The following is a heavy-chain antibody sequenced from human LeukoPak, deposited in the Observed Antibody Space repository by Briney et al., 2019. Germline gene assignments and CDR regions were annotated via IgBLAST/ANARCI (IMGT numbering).Heavy chain of an antibody. D-gene: IGHD4-11*01. CDR2: ISGSGSST. CDR1: GFTFDDYA. J-gene: IGHJ6*02. CDR3: AKDLSNPYKYYGMDV. Sequence: PGRSLRLSCAASGFTFDDYAMHWVRQAPGKGLEWVSAISGSGSSTYYADSVKGRFTISRDNSKNTLYLQMNSLRAEDTAVYSCAKDLSNPYKYYGMDVWGQGTTVTVSS. V-gene: IGHV3-23*01.